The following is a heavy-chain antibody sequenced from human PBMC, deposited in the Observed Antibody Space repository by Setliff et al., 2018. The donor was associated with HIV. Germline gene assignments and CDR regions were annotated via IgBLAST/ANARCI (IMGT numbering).Heavy chain of an antibody. CDR2: IIPIFGTP. CDR3: ARDSRDIVVVIAPEPEPYYYYGMDV. D-gene: IGHD2-15*01. J-gene: IGHJ6*04. V-gene: IGHV1-69*13. Sequence: ASVKVSCKASGDTFNSHAISWVRQAPGQGLEWMGGIIPIFGTPNYAQKFKGRLTITADESTSTVYMELSSLRSEDTAVYYCARDSRDIVVVIAPEPEPYYYYGMDVWGEGTTVTISS. CDR1: GDTFNSHA.